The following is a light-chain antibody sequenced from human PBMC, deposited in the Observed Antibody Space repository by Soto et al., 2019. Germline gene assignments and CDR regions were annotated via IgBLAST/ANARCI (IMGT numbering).Light chain of an antibody. CDR1: QSVSSK. CDR3: QQFNIWPRT. V-gene: IGKV3-15*01. Sequence: EIAMTQSPATLSVSPGERATLSCRASQSVSSKLAWYQQKPGQAPRLLIYDASTRATGIPARFSGSGSGTEFTLTISSLQSEDFAVYYCQQFNIWPRTFGQGTRWIS. J-gene: IGKJ1*01. CDR2: DAS.